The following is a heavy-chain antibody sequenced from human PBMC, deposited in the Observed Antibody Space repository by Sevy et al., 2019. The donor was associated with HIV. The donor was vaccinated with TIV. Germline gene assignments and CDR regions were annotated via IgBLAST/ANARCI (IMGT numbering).Heavy chain of an antibody. V-gene: IGHV3-23*01. Sequence: GGSLRLSCAASGFTFNKYSMSWVRQPPGKGLEWVATLSFGCGEINYADSVKGRFTISRDNSKNSFYLQKNNLRAEDTALYYWAREGCTKPHDYWGQGTLVTVSS. D-gene: IGHD2-8*01. CDR2: LSFGCGEI. CDR1: GFTFNKYS. J-gene: IGHJ4*02. CDR3: AREGCTKPHDY.